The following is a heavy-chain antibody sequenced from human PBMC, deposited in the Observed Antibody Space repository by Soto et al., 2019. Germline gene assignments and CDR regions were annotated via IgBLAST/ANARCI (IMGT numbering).Heavy chain of an antibody. D-gene: IGHD3-10*02. J-gene: IGHJ6*02. Sequence: PRGALRLSCAASVFTFSGDAMNWVRQAPGKGLEWVSSISTTSTYIYYADSVKGRFTISRGNANNSLHLQMNSLRAEDTAVYYCVRDYVMDVWGQGTTVTVSS. CDR1: VFTFSGDA. V-gene: IGHV3-21*01. CDR2: ISTTSTYI. CDR3: VRDYVMDV.